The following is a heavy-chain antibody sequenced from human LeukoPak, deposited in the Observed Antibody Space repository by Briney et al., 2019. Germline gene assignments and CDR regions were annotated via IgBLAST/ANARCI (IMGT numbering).Heavy chain of an antibody. CDR3: ARLLGGTTNGHFDY. J-gene: IGHJ4*02. CDR2: IYYTGST. CDR1: GGSITSSSYY. D-gene: IGHD1-1*01. Sequence: PSETLSLTCTVSGGSITSSSYYWGWIRQPPGKGLEWIGSIYYTGSTYYNPSLKGRVTTAVDTSKNQFSLKLSSVTAADTAVYYCARLLGGTTNGHFDYWGQGTLLTVSS. V-gene: IGHV4-39*01.